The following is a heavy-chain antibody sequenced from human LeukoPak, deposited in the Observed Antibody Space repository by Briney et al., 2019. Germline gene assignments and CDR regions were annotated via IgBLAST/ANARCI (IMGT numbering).Heavy chain of an antibody. CDR3: ARDMTDSWVAWFDP. D-gene: IGHD6-13*01. J-gene: IGHJ5*02. Sequence: ASVKVSCKASGGTFSSYAISWVRQAPGQGLEWMGRIIPIFGIANYAQKFQGRVTITADKSTSTAYMELSSLRSEDTAVYYCARDMTDSWVAWFDPWGQGTLVTVSS. V-gene: IGHV1-69*04. CDR2: IIPIFGIA. CDR1: GGTFSSYA.